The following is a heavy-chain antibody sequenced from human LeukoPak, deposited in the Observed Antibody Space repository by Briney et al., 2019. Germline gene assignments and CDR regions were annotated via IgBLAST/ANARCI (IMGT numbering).Heavy chain of an antibody. CDR3: AKDLSGYHRVVDY. D-gene: IGHD3-22*01. V-gene: IGHV3-23*01. CDR1: GFTFSSYG. J-gene: IGHJ4*02. CDR2: ISGSGGST. Sequence: AGGSLRLSCAASGFTFSSYGMSWVRQAPGKGLEWVSAISGSGGSTYYADSVKGRFTISRDNSKNTLYLQMNSLRAEDTAVYYCAKDLSGYHRVVDYWGQGTLVTVSS.